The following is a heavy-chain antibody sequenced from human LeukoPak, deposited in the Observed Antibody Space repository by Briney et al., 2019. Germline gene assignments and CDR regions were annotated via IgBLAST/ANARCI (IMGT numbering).Heavy chain of an antibody. CDR1: GYTFTSYY. V-gene: IGHV1-46*01. CDR2: INPSGGST. D-gene: IGHD3-10*01. J-gene: IGHJ6*03. CDR3: ARAVNPPMITMVRGVIIHQNYYFYYMDV. Sequence: ASVKVSCKASGYTFTSYYMHWVRQAPGQGLEWMGIINPSGGSTSYAQKFQGRVTITADESTSTAYMELSSLRSEDTAVYYCARAVNPPMITMVRGVIIHQNYYFYYMDVWGKGTTVTISS.